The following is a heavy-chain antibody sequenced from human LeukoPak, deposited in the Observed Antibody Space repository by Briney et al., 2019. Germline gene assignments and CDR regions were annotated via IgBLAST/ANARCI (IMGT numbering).Heavy chain of an antibody. J-gene: IGHJ4*02. CDR2: ISSSGSTI. V-gene: IGHV3-48*03. CDR3: AREHYDILTGYYSHGDFDY. D-gene: IGHD3-9*01. Sequence: GGSLRLSCAASGFTFSSYGMSWVRQAPGKGLGWVSYISSSGSTIYYADSVKGRFTISRDNAKNSLYLQMNSLRAEDTAVYYCAREHYDILTGYYSHGDFDYWGQGTLVTVSS. CDR1: GFTFSSYG.